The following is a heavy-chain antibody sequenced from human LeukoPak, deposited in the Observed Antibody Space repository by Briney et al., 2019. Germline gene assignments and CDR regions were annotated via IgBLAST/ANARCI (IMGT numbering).Heavy chain of an antibody. Sequence: QPGGSLRLSCEASGFNFYTYAMSWVRLAPGKGLEWVSGISGSGDGTYYADSVKGRFTISRDNSKSTQYLQMNSLRVEDTAVYYCAREARYFDYVWGRFGPSYFDPWGQGTLVTVSS. V-gene: IGHV3-23*01. D-gene: IGHD3-16*01. CDR1: GFNFYTYA. J-gene: IGHJ5*02. CDR3: AREARYFDYVWGRFGPSYFDP. CDR2: ISGSGDGT.